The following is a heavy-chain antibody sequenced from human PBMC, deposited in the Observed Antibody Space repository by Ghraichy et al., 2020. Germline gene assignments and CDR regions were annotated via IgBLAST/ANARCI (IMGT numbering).Heavy chain of an antibody. Sequence: GALRLSCAASGFTFSDYYMTWIRQAPGKGLEWVSCISSSGSTIYYADSVKGRFTISRDNAKNSLYLQMNSLRAEDTAVYYCATTPMTSVTRVDYWGQGTLVTVSS. CDR2: ISSSGSTI. CDR1: GFTFSDYY. V-gene: IGHV3-11*01. J-gene: IGHJ4*02. CDR3: ATTPMTSVTRVDY. D-gene: IGHD4-17*01.